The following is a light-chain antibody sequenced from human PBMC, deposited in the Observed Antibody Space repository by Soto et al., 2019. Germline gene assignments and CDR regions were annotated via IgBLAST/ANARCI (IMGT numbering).Light chain of an antibody. V-gene: IGLV4-69*01. CDR1: SGHSSYA. CDR3: QTWGTGLWV. Sequence: QSVLTQSPSASASLGASVKLTCTLSSGHSSYAIAWHQQQPEKGPRYLIKLNSDGSHSKGDGIPDRFSGSSSGAERYLTISSLQSEDEADYYCQTWGTGLWVFGGGTKLTVL. J-gene: IGLJ3*02. CDR2: LNSDGSH.